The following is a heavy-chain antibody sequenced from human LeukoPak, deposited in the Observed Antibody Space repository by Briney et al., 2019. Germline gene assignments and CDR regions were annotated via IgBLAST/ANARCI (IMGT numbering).Heavy chain of an antibody. D-gene: IGHD1-26*01. CDR3: ARAPVYSGTFFDY. CDR1: VGSISSGDYY. CDR2: IYYSGST. J-gene: IGHJ4*02. V-gene: IGHV4-30-4*01. Sequence: NPSQTLSPTCTVSVGSISSGDYYWSLIRQPPGKGLEWIAYIYYSGSTYYNPSLKSRVTISLDTSKNQFSLKLSSVTAADTAVYYCARAPVYSGTFFDYWGQGTLVTVSS.